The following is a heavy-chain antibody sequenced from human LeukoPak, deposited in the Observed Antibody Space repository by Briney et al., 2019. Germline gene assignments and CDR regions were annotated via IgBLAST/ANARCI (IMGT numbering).Heavy chain of an antibody. CDR3: AKGTYYYDSSGYYSHAFDI. V-gene: IGHV3-23*01. CDR2: ISGSGGST. Sequence: GGSLRLSCAASGFTFSSYAMSWVRQAPGKGLEWVSAISGSGGSTYYADSVKGRFTISRDNSKNTLYPQMNSLRAEDTAVYYCAKGTYYYDSSGYYSHAFDIWGQGTMVTVSS. CDR1: GFTFSSYA. J-gene: IGHJ3*02. D-gene: IGHD3-22*01.